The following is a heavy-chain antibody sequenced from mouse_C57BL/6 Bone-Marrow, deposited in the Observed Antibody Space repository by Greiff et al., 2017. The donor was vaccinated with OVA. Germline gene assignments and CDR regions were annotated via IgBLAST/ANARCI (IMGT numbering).Heavy chain of an antibody. V-gene: IGHV5-17*01. CDR3: ARKGDYDWYFDV. D-gene: IGHD2-4*01. CDR1: GFTFSDYG. Sequence: EVKVVESGGGLVKPGGSLKLSCAASGFTFSDYGMHWVRQAPEKGLEWVAYISSGSSTIYYADTVKGRFTIARDNAKNTLFLQMTSLRSEDPAMYYCARKGDYDWYFDVWGTGTTVTVSS. J-gene: IGHJ1*03. CDR2: ISSGSSTI.